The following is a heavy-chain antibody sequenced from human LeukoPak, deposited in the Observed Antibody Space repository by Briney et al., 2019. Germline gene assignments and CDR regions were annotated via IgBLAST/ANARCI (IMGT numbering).Heavy chain of an antibody. D-gene: IGHD3-22*01. V-gene: IGHV5-51*01. CDR3: ARAGDSSGYYPYYYYYCMHV. Sequence: GESLKISCKGSGYSFTSYWIGWVRQMPGKGLEWMGIIYPGDSDTRYSPSFQGQVTISADKSISTAYLQWSSLKASDTAMYYCARAGDSSGYYPYYYYYCMHVWGKGTTVTVSS. CDR1: GYSFTSYW. J-gene: IGHJ6*03. CDR2: IYPGDSDT.